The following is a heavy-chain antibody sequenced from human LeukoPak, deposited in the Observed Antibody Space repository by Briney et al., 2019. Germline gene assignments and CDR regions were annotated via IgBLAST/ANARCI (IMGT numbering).Heavy chain of an antibody. CDR3: ARDSLYCSSTSCHYYMDV. D-gene: IGHD2-2*01. CDR1: GYTFTGYY. Sequence: ASVKVSCKASGYTFTGYYMHWVRQAPGQGLEGMGWINPNGGGTNYAQKFQGRVPMTRDTSISTAYMELSRLRSDDTAVYYCARDSLYCSSTSCHYYMDVWGKGTTVTVSS. V-gene: IGHV1-2*02. J-gene: IGHJ6*03. CDR2: INPNGGGT.